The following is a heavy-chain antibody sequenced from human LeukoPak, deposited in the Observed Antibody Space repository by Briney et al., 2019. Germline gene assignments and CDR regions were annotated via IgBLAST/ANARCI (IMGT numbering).Heavy chain of an antibody. CDR3: ARGQYCSTTTCYSARRYFDF. Sequence: SETLSLTCAVSGGAFSNYFWTWIRQPPGKGLEWIAEINDSGSTNSNSPLRSRVAISLDTSKNQFSLRLTSVTAADTAVYYCARGQYCSTTTCYSARRYFDFWGQGTLVTVSS. CDR1: GGAFSNYF. V-gene: IGHV4-34*01. J-gene: IGHJ4*02. CDR2: INDSGST. D-gene: IGHD2-2*01.